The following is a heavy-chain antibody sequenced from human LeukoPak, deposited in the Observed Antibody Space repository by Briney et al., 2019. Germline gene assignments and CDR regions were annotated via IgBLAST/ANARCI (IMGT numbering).Heavy chain of an antibody. CDR2: ISGSGGST. CDR1: GFTFSSYA. CDR3: AKEVVVAVAAHYIDY. J-gene: IGHJ4*02. V-gene: IGHV3-23*01. D-gene: IGHD2-15*01. Sequence: GGSLRLSCAASGFTFSSYAMSWVRQAPGKGLEWVSVISGSGGSTWYADSVKGRFTISRDNSKNTLYLQMNSLRPEDTAVYYCAKEVVVAVAAHYIDYWGQGTLVTVSS.